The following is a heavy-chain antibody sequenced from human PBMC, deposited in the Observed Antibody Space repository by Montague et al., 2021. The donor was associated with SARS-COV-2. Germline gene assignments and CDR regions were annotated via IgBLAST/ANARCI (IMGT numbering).Heavy chain of an antibody. D-gene: IGHD3-10*01. CDR3: ATDRAGHYYFGN. V-gene: IGHV4-39*07. Sequence: SETLSLTCTVSGGSTETMTYYWAWIRQSPGKGLEWIASVYYTGHTYYTPSLAARTAISLDTSTNHFSLTLSSVPADDTAIYYCATDRAGHYYFGNWGQGTPVIVSS. CDR2: VYYTGHT. J-gene: IGHJ4*02. CDR1: GGSTETMTYY.